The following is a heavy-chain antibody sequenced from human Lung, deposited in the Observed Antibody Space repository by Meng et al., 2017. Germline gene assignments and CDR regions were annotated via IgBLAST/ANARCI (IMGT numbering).Heavy chain of an antibody. CDR3: ARDEDISAAGKLFGDY. Sequence: GQLEHSGSEGKKPGASLKVSCKASGYTFPDYWLHWVRRAPGQSLEWMGRINPKSGDTHYAQRFQGRVTMTGDTSISTAYMELSGLRSDDTAMYYCARDEDISAAGKLFGDYWGQGTLVTVSS. CDR1: GYTFPDYW. V-gene: IGHV1-2*06. D-gene: IGHD6-13*01. CDR2: INPKSGDT. J-gene: IGHJ4*02.